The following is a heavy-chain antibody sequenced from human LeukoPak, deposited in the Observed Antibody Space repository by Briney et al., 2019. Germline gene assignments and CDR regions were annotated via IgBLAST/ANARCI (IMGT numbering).Heavy chain of an antibody. CDR1: GFTFSSYG. D-gene: IGHD1-26*01. Sequence: GGSLRLSCAASGFTFSSYGMSWVRQAPGKGLEWVSAISGSGGFTYYADSVKGRFTISRDNSKNTLYLQMNSLRAEDTAIYYCAKEYTGTFSPFPSYFDNWGQGTLVTVSS. J-gene: IGHJ4*02. CDR3: AKEYTGTFSPFPSYFDN. V-gene: IGHV3-23*01. CDR2: ISGSGGFT.